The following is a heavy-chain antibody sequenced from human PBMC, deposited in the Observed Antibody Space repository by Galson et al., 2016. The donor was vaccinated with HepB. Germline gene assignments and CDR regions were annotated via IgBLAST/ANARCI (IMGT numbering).Heavy chain of an antibody. CDR3: AKDTRSGFYSRWFDP. J-gene: IGHJ5*02. D-gene: IGHD3-3*01. Sequence: SVKVSCQASGYTFNTYNMHWVRQAPGQGLEWMGIIKPSGGNTIYAQKFQDRITMTRDTSTSTVYMELNSLRVEDTALYYCAKDTRSGFYSRWFDPWGQGTLVTVSS. CDR2: IKPSGGNT. CDR1: GYTFNTYN. V-gene: IGHV1-46*02.